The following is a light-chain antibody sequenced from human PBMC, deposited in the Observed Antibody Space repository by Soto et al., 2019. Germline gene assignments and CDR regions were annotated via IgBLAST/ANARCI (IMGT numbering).Light chain of an antibody. Sequence: EIVLTQSPVTLSLSPGERATLSCRASQSVSNYLAWYQQKPGQAPRLLIYDPSTRATGIPARFSGSGSGTDFTLTVSSLEPEDFAVYYCQQRSSWPPWTFGQGTKVEIK. CDR2: DPS. V-gene: IGKV3-11*01. CDR1: QSVSNY. J-gene: IGKJ1*01. CDR3: QQRSSWPPWT.